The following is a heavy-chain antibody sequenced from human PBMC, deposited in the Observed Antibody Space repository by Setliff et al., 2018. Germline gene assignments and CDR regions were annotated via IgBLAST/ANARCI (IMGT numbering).Heavy chain of an antibody. J-gene: IGHJ4*02. CDR2: INRNGGTT. CDR1: GFTFDDYV. Sequence: TGGSLRLSCRGSGFTFDDYVMSWVRQAPGKGLEWVSDINRNGGTTDYGAPVKGRFTISRDDSKNTLLLQMNNLKTEDTALYYCTAAHYTGNSRTLDFWGPGTLVTVSS. D-gene: IGHD1-26*01. V-gene: IGHV3-15*01. CDR3: TAAHYTGNSRTLDF.